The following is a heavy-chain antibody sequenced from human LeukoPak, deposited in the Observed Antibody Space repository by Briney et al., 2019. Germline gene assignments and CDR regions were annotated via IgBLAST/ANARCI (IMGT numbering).Heavy chain of an antibody. Sequence: TGGSLRLSCAASGLTVSSYAMSWVRQAPGKGLEWVSAISGSDSKTYCADSVKGRFTISRDNSKNTLYLQMNSLRAEDTAVYYCAKCPTGYTKTFDSWGQGTLVTVSS. CDR3: AKCPTGYTKTFDS. CDR2: ISGSDSKT. CDR1: GLTVSSYA. J-gene: IGHJ4*02. D-gene: IGHD6-13*01. V-gene: IGHV3-23*01.